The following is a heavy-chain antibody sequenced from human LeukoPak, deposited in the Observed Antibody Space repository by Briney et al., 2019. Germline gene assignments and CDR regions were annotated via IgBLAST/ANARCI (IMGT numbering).Heavy chain of an antibody. CDR2: IDPSGSYT. D-gene: IGHD6-13*01. V-gene: IGHV5-10-1*01. Sequence: KPGESLMISCQGSGYSFTSYWISWVRQLPGKGLEWMGRIDPSGSYTNYSPSFQGHVTISADKSISTAYLQWSSLKASDTAMYYCARRERYSSSSGIVDPWGQGTLVTVSS. J-gene: IGHJ5*02. CDR1: GYSFTSYW. CDR3: ARRERYSSSSGIVDP.